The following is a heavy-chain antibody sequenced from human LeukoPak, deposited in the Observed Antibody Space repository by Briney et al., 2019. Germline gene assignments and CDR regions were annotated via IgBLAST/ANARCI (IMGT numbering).Heavy chain of an antibody. J-gene: IGHJ5*02. CDR2: INPSGGSI. V-gene: IGHV1-46*01. CDR3: ARERGVITFITDHYNWFDP. Sequence: GASVTVSCKASGYTFTVYYMHWVRQAPGQGLEWVGIINPSGGSISYAQKFQGRVTMTRDTSTSTVYMELSSLRSEDTAVYYCARERGVITFITDHYNWFDPWGQGTLVTVSS. D-gene: IGHD3-16*01. CDR1: GYTFTVYY.